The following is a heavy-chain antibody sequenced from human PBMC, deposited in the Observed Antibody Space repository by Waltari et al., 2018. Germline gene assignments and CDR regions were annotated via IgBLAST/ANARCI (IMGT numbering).Heavy chain of an antibody. V-gene: IGHV4-59*01. CDR3: ARLKGNYYYYYYMDV. J-gene: IGHJ6*03. Sequence: QVQLQESGPGLVKPSETLSLTCTVSGGSISSYYWRWIRQPPGKGLEWIGYIYYSGSTNHNPALKSRVTISVDTSKNQFSLKLSSVTAADTAVYYCARLKGNYYYYYYMDVWGKGTTVTVSS. CDR2: IYYSGST. D-gene: IGHD3-10*01. CDR1: GGSISSYY.